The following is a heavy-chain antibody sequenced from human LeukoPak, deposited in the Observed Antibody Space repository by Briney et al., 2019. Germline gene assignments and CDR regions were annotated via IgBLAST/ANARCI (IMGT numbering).Heavy chain of an antibody. CDR1: GFTFSSYA. CDR3: AKGITIFGVGGGFDY. Sequence: GGSLRLSCAASGFTFSSYAMSWVRQAPGKGLEWVSAISGSGGSTYYADSVKGRFTISRDNSKNTLYLQMSSLRAEDTALYYCAKGITIFGVGGGFDYWGQGTLVTVSS. V-gene: IGHV3-23*01. J-gene: IGHJ4*02. D-gene: IGHD3-3*01. CDR2: ISGSGGST.